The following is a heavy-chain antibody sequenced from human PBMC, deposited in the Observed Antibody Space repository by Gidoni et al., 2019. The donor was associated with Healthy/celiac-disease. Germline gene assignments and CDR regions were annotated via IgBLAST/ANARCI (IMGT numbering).Heavy chain of an antibody. D-gene: IGHD4-17*01. Sequence: QVQLQQWGAGLLKPSETLSLTCAVYGGSFSGYYWSWIRKPPGKGLEWIGEINHIGSTNYNPSLKSRVTISVDTSKNQFSLKLSSVTAADTAVYYCARCGYGDYEDYWGQGTLVTVSS. CDR3: ARCGYGDYEDY. CDR2: INHIGST. CDR1: GGSFSGYY. J-gene: IGHJ4*02. V-gene: IGHV4-34*01.